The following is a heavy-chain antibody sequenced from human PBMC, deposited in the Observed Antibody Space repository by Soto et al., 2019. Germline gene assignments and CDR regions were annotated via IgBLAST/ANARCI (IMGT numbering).Heavy chain of an antibody. CDR3: VRDSQTGPTVYFQY. CDR2: ISAYYGST. V-gene: IGHV1-18*01. CDR1: GYSFTDYG. D-gene: IGHD1-7*01. J-gene: IGHJ1*01. Sequence: QVQVVQSGTEVKKPGASVKVSCKTSGYSFTDYGLSWVRQAPGQGLEWVGWISAYYGSTTYAQNLQGRDTMTRDTSTRTAYMELRGLRYDDKAVYYCVRDSQTGPTVYFQYWGQGTLVTVSS.